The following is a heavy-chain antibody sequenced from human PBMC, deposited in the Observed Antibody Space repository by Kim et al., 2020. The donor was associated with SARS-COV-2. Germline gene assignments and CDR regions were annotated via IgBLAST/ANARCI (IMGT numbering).Heavy chain of an antibody. CDR3: ARHRGGAAPLFDY. Sequence: GPISRSSSYWGWIRQPPGKGLEWIGSIYYSGSTYYNPPPKSRVTISVDTSKNQFSLKLSSVTAADTAVYYCARHRGGAAPLFDYWGQGTLVTVSS. V-gene: IGHV4-39*01. D-gene: IGHD6-6*01. J-gene: IGHJ4*02. CDR1: GPISRSSSY. CDR2: IYYSGST.